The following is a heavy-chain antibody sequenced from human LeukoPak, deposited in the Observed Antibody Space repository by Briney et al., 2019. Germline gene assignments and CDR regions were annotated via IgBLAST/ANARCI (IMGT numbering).Heavy chain of an antibody. D-gene: IGHD6-6*01. CDR1: GHSFTSYW. CDR2: IYPGDSDT. Sequence: GESLKISCKGSGHSFTSYWIGWVRQMPGKGLEWMGIIYPGDSDTRYSPSFQGQVTISADKSISTAYLQWGSLKASDTAMYYCARFYEYSSSYYFDYWGQGTLVTVSS. J-gene: IGHJ4*02. CDR3: ARFYEYSSSYYFDY. V-gene: IGHV5-51*01.